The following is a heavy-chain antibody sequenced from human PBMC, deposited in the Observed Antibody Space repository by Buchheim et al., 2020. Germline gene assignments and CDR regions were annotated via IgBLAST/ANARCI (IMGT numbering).Heavy chain of an antibody. J-gene: IGHJ5*02. D-gene: IGHD3-3*01. V-gene: IGHV3-7*01. Sequence: EVQLVESGGGLVQPGGSLRLSCAASGFTFSSYWMSWVRQAPGKGLEWVANIKQDGSEQYYVASVKGRFTISRDNAKNSLYLQMNSLRAEDTAVYYCARDGAAPNLYYDFWSGYSTYNWFDPWGQGT. CDR3: ARDGAAPNLYYDFWSGYSTYNWFDP. CDR2: IKQDGSEQ. CDR1: GFTFSSYW.